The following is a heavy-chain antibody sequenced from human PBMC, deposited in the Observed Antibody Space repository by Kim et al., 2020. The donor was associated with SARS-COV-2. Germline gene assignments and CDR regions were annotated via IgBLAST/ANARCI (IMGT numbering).Heavy chain of an antibody. J-gene: IGHJ6*02. CDR2: IKSKTDGGTT. D-gene: IGHD3-10*01. CDR1: GFTFSNAW. CDR3: TTEYYYGSGSYYKGYYYYGMDV. Sequence: GGSLRLSCAASGFTFSNAWMSWVRQAPGKGLEWVGRIKSKTDGGTTDYAAPVKGRFTISRDDSKNTLYLQMNSLKTEDTAVYYCTTEYYYGSGSYYKGYYYYGMDVWGQGTTVTASS. V-gene: IGHV3-15*01.